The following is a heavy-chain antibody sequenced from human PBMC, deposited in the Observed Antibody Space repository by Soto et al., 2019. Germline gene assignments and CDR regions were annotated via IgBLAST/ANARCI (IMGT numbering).Heavy chain of an antibody. CDR3: ARGERQQQRDY. Sequence: QVQLQESGPGLVKPSGTLSLTCAVSGDSISSDKWWSWVRQPPGKGLEWIGDIHHSGNSNYNPSLKSRVIISVDKSENQFSLKLSSVTDADTAVYYCARGERQQQRDYWGQGTLVTVSS. CDR2: IHHSGNS. V-gene: IGHV4-4*02. CDR1: GDSISSDKW. J-gene: IGHJ4*02. D-gene: IGHD6-13*01.